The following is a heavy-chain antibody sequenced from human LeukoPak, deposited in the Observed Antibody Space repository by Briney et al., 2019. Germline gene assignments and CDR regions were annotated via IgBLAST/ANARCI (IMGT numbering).Heavy chain of an antibody. V-gene: IGHV4-30-2*01. J-gene: IGHJ6*02. CDR2: INHSGST. D-gene: IGHD2-2*01. CDR1: GGSISSGGYY. CDR3: ARVRCSSTSCYLYGMDV. Sequence: SQTLSLTCAVSGGSISSGGYYWSWIRQPPGKGLEWIGEINHSGSTNYNPSLKSRVTISVDTSKNQFSLKLSSVTAADTAEYYCARVRCSSTSCYLYGMDVWGQGTTVTVSS.